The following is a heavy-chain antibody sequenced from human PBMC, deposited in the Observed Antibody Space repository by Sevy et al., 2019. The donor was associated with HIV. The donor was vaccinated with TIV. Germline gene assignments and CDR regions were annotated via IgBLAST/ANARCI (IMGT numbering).Heavy chain of an antibody. D-gene: IGHD6-19*01. Sequence: LSLTCAASEFMFSTYAMHWVRQAPCKGLEWVAVISYDGSSHYYADSVKGRFTISRDNSKNTLFLQMNSLRLEDTAFYYCARDAGYSTDWYPSDYWGQGTLVTVSS. CDR1: EFMFSTYA. V-gene: IGHV3-30-3*01. J-gene: IGHJ4*02. CDR3: ARDAGYSTDWYPSDY. CDR2: ISYDGSSH.